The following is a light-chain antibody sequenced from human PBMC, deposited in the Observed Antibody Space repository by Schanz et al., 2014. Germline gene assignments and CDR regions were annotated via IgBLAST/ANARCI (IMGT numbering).Light chain of an antibody. Sequence: QSALTQPASVSGSPGQSITISCTGTSSDVGGYNYVSWYQQHPGKAPKVMIYDVSNRPSGVSNRFSGSKSGNTASLTVSGLQAEDEADYYCSSYAGSNNLVFAGGTKLTVL. J-gene: IGLJ2*01. CDR1: SSDVGGYNY. CDR2: DVS. CDR3: SSYAGSNNLV. V-gene: IGLV2-14*01.